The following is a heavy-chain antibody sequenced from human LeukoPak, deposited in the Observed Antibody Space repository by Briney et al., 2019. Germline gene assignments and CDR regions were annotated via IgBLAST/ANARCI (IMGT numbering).Heavy chain of an antibody. D-gene: IGHD2-2*01. V-gene: IGHV3-23*01. J-gene: IGHJ4*02. Sequence: GGSLRLSCAASGFMSYNYAMSWVRQAPGKGLEWVSTVSGSGGSTYYADSVKGRFTVSRDNVNNMVYLQMNSLRDEDTAVYYCAKRIGSCDSISCLYFDHWGQGALVTVSS. CDR3: AKRIGSCDSISCLYFDH. CDR1: GFMSYNYA. CDR2: VSGSGGST.